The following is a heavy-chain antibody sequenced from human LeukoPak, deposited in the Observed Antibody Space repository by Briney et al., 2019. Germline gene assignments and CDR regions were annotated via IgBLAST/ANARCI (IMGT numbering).Heavy chain of an antibody. CDR2: IYYSGST. J-gene: IGHJ4*02. D-gene: IGHD3-22*01. V-gene: IGHV4-59*08. CDR3: ARSSYYYDSSGWGYYFDY. CDR1: GGSISSYY. Sequence: SETLSLTCTVSGGSISSYYWSWIRQPPGKGLEWIGYIYYSGSTNYNPSLKSRVTISVDTSKNQFSLKLSSVTAADTAVYYCARSSYYYDSSGWGYYFDYWGQGTLVTVSS.